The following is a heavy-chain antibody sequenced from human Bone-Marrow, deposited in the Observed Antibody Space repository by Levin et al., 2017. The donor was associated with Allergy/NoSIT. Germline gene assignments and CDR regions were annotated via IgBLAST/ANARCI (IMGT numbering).Heavy chain of an antibody. D-gene: IGHD1-26*01. Sequence: SETLSLTCNVSGGSMHTYYWTWVRQPPGKGLEWIGFIYYSGTTNYNPSLKSRVTISKDTSKNQFSLNLSYVTAADTAVYYCARGEPGINWYLDLWGRGTLVTVSS. CDR3: ARGEPGINWYLDL. J-gene: IGHJ2*01. CDR1: GGSMHTYY. V-gene: IGHV4-59*01. CDR2: IYYSGTT.